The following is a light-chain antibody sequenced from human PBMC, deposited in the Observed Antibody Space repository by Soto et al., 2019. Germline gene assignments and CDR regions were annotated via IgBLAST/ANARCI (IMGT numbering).Light chain of an antibody. V-gene: IGLV2-8*01. CDR2: LVS. Sequence: QSALTQPRSVSGSPGQSVTISCTGTSSDVGAYDYVSWFQQHPGKAPKLIIYLVSKRPSGVPDRFSGSKSGNTASLTVSGLQAEDEADYYCSSYVVSYNWVFGGGTKLTVL. CDR1: SSDVGAYDY. J-gene: IGLJ3*02. CDR3: SSYVVSYNWV.